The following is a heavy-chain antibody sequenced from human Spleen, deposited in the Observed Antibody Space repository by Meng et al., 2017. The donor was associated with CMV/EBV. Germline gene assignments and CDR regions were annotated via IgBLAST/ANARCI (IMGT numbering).Heavy chain of an antibody. CDR1: GFTFSSYS. Sequence: GESLKISCAASGFTFSSYSMNWVRQAPGKGLEWVSVIYSDGRTYYADSVKGRFTISRDNSKNTLYLQMNSLRAEDTAVYYCAKQGPGGRSGFIDYWGQGTLVTVSS. V-gene: IGHV3-66*04. J-gene: IGHJ4*02. D-gene: IGHD2-8*02. CDR3: AKQGPGGRSGFIDY. CDR2: IYSDGRT.